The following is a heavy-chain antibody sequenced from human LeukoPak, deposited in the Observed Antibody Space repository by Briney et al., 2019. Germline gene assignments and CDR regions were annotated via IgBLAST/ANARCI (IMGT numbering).Heavy chain of an antibody. Sequence: RSLRLSCAASGVTFSIYAMSWVRQAPGKGLDWFSYISSTGSYIYYGDSVKGRFSISRHNAKNSLYLQMICLTAEHTAVYYCARKRYSSGRQVDNWGQGTLVTVSS. CDR2: ISSTGSYI. CDR3: ARKRYSSGRQVDN. CDR1: GVTFSIYA. J-gene: IGHJ4*02. D-gene: IGHD6-19*01. V-gene: IGHV3-21*06.